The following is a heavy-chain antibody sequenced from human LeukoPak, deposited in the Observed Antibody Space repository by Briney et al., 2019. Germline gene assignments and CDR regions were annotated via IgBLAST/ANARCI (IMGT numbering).Heavy chain of an antibody. D-gene: IGHD6-13*01. CDR3: ARDRRSSSPNSLRTGGMDV. CDR2: IYSGGST. CDR1: GGSISSYY. V-gene: IGHV3-53*01. Sequence: PSETLSLTCTVSGGSISSYYWSWIRQPPGKGLEWVSVIYSGGSTYYADSVKGRFTISRDNSKNTLYLQMNSLRAEDTAVYYCARDRRSSSPNSLRTGGMDVWGQGTTVTVSS. J-gene: IGHJ6*02.